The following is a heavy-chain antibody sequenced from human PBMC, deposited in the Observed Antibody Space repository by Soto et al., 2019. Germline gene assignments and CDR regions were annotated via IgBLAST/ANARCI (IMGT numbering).Heavy chain of an antibody. J-gene: IGHJ4*02. Sequence: PWGSLRLSCVASGYAFINYAMIFFRHSPGKGLEWLSAMSASGDYTYYADSVKGRFTISRDNSKNTLYLQMNSLRVEDTAIYYCARASASLYRYEYYWGPGTLVTVSS. CDR1: GYAFINYA. CDR2: MSASGDYT. CDR3: ARASASLYRYEYY. D-gene: IGHD3-10*01. V-gene: IGHV3-23*01.